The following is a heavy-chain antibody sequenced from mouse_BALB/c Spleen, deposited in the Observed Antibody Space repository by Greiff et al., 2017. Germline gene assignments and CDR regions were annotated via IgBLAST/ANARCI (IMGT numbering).Heavy chain of an antibody. CDR1: GFSLTSYG. V-gene: IGHV2-9*02. D-gene: IGHD1-1*01. J-gene: IGHJ4*01. CDR2: IWAGGST. CDR3: AREDGSSPYYAMDY. Sequence: VKLMESGPGLVAPSQSLSITCTVSGFSLTSYGVHWVRQPPGKGLEWLGVIWAGGSTNYNSALMSRLSISKDNSKSQVFLKMNSLQTDDTAMYYCAREDGSSPYYAMDYWGQGTSVTVSS.